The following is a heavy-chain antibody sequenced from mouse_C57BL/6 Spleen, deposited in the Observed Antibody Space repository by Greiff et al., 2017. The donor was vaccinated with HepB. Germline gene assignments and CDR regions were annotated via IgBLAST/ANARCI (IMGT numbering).Heavy chain of an antibody. CDR3: ARVYGYDGGFAY. CDR1: GYTFTSYW. CDR2: IDPNSGGT. Sequence: QVQLQQPGAELVKPGASVKLSCKASGYTFTSYWMHWVKQRPGRGLEWIGRIDPNSGGTKYNEKFKSKATLTVDKPSSTAYMQISSLTSEDSAVYYCARVYGYDGGFAYWGQGTLVTVSA. V-gene: IGHV1-72*01. D-gene: IGHD2-2*01. J-gene: IGHJ3*01.